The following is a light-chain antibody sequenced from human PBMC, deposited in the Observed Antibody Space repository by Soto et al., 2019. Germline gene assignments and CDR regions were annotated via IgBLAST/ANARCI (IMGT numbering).Light chain of an antibody. CDR2: DVG. CDR1: SSDVGDYNY. V-gene: IGLV2-14*01. Sequence: QSVLTQPASVSGSPGQSITISCTGTSSDVGDYNYVSWYQQHPGKAPKLIIYDVGNRPSGVSDRFSGSKSGNTASLTISGLQAEDDADYYCNSYTSSTSYVFGTGTKVTVL. J-gene: IGLJ1*01. CDR3: NSYTSSTSYV.